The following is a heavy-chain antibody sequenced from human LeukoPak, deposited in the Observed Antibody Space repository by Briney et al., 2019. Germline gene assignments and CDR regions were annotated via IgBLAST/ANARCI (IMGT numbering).Heavy chain of an antibody. V-gene: IGHV3-7*01. Sequence: GGSLRLSCAASGFTFSNFWMTWVRQAPGKGPEWLATIRQDGGEKWYLDSVKGRFTITRDNAKNSLFLQMDSLRAEDTAVYYCARYFDNSAFSWRRFDYWGQGALVTGSS. CDR2: IRQDGGEK. J-gene: IGHJ4*01. CDR3: ARYFDNSAFSWRRFDY. CDR1: GFTFSNFW. D-gene: IGHD2/OR15-2a*01.